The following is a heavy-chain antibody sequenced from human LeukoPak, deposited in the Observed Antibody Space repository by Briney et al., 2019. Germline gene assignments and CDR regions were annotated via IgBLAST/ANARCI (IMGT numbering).Heavy chain of an antibody. Sequence: ASVKVSCKASGYTFTSYDINWVRQATGQGLEWMGWMNPNSGNTGYAQKFQGRVTMARNTSISTAYMELSSLRSEDTAVYYCARSRGAPRGMDVWGQGTTVTVSS. CDR2: MNPNSGNT. J-gene: IGHJ6*02. CDR3: ARSRGAPRGMDV. V-gene: IGHV1-8*01. CDR1: GYTFTSYD.